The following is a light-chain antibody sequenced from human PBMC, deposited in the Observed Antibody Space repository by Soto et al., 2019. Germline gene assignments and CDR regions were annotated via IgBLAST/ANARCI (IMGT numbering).Light chain of an antibody. J-gene: IGKJ3*01. V-gene: IGKV3-20*01. CDR1: QSVSSSY. CDR2: GAS. CDR3: QQYGSSPSVT. Sequence: EMVLTQSPGTLSLSPGERATLSCRASQSVSSSYLAWYQQKPGQAPRLLIYGASSRATGIPDRFSGSGSGTDFTLTISRLEPEDFSVYYCQQYGSSPSVTFGRGTKVDIK.